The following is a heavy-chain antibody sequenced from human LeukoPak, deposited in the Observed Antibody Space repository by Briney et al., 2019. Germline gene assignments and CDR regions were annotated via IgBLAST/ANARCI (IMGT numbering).Heavy chain of an antibody. Sequence: SETLSLTCTVSGGSISSYYWSWIRQPAGKGLEWIGRIYTSGSTNYSPSLKSRVTMSVDTSKNQFSLKLSSVTAADTAVYYCARDSPPSYDFWSGYLGWFDPWGQGTLVTVSS. CDR3: ARDSPPSYDFWSGYLGWFDP. CDR1: GGSISSYY. D-gene: IGHD3-3*01. V-gene: IGHV4-4*07. CDR2: IYTSGST. J-gene: IGHJ5*02.